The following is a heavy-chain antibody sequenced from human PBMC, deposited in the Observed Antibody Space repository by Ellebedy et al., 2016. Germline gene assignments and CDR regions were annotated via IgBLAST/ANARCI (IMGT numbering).Heavy chain of an antibody. V-gene: IGHV1-24*01. CDR3: ATVVGGSYGPYYMDV. J-gene: IGHJ6*03. Sequence: ASVKVSCXVSGYTLTELSMHWVRQAPGKGLEWMGGFDPEDGETIYAQKFQGRVTMTEDTSTDTAYMELSSLRSEDTAVYYCATVVGGSYGPYYMDVWGKGTTVTVSS. D-gene: IGHD1-26*01. CDR1: GYTLTELS. CDR2: FDPEDGET.